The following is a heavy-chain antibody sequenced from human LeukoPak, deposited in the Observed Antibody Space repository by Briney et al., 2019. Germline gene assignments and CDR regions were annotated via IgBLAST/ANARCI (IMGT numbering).Heavy chain of an antibody. CDR1: GFTFSNYN. V-gene: IGHV3-21*01. CDR2: VSSSSSSYI. D-gene: IGHD1-26*01. CDR3: ARDLVAATNLPFDY. J-gene: IGHJ4*02. Sequence: GGSLRLSCAASGFTFSNYNMNWVRQAPGKGLEWVSSVSSSSSSYIYYADSVKGRFTISRDNAKNSLYLQMNSLRADDTAVYYCARDLVAATNLPFDYWGQGTLVTVSS.